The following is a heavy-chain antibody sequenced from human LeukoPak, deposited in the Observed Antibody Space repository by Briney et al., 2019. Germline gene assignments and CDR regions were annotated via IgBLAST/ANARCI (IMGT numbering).Heavy chain of an antibody. J-gene: IGHJ4*02. CDR3: AKDQARVVPAAPFDY. V-gene: IGHV3-23*01. CDR1: GFTVSTTY. CDR2: ISGSGGST. Sequence: PGGSLRLSCAASGFTVSTTYMSWVRQAPGKGLEWVSAISGSGGSTYYADSVKGRFTISRDNSKNTLYLQMNSLRAEDTAVYYCAKDQARVVPAAPFDYWGQGTLVTVSS. D-gene: IGHD2-2*01.